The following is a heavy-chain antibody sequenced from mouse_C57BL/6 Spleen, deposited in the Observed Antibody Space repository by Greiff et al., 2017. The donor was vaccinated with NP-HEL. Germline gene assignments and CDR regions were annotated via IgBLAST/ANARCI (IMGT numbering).Heavy chain of an antibody. CDR2: ISDGGSYT. V-gene: IGHV5-4*01. D-gene: IGHD3-2*02. CDR3: ARDQQLRLREYYAMDY. CDR1: GFTFSSYA. Sequence: EVKLVESGGGLVKPGGSLKLSCAASGFTFSSYAMSWVRQTPEKRLEWVATISDGGSYTYYPDNVKGRFTISRDNAKNNLYLQMSHLKSEDTAMYYCARDQQLRLREYYAMDYWGQGTSVTVSS. J-gene: IGHJ4*01.